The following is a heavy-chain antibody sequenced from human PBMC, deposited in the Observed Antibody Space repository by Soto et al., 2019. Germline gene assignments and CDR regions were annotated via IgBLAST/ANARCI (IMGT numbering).Heavy chain of an antibody. Sequence: EVQLVESGGGLVQPVGSLRLSCAASGFSFSTYEMNWVRQAPGKGLEWVSYISKSGIDIYYADSVKGRFTISRDNANNSLYLQMNSLRAEDTAVYYCAPRKYGSFNIGAFDIWGQGTMVTVSS. D-gene: IGHD1-26*01. J-gene: IGHJ3*02. CDR3: APRKYGSFNIGAFDI. CDR1: GFSFSTYE. CDR2: ISKSGIDI. V-gene: IGHV3-48*03.